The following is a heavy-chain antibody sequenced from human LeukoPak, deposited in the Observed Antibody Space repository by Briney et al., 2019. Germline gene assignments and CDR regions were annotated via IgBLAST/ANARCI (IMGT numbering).Heavy chain of an antibody. Sequence: ASVKVSCKASGYTFTSYGISWVRQAPGQGLEWMGWISAYNGNTNYAQKLQGRVTMTTDTSTSTAYMELSRLRSDDTAVYYCARDYGGNSVVSYYYYMDVWGKGTTVTVSS. J-gene: IGHJ6*03. CDR3: ARDYGGNSVVSYYYYMDV. CDR2: ISAYNGNT. D-gene: IGHD4-23*01. V-gene: IGHV1-18*01. CDR1: GYTFTSYG.